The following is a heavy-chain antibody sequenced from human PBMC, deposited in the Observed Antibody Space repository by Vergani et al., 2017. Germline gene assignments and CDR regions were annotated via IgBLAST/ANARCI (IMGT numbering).Heavy chain of an antibody. CDR3: AKDDAAAGHYYYYMNV. D-gene: IGHD6-13*01. J-gene: IGHJ6*03. Sequence: QVQLVESGGGVVQPGRSLRLSCAASGFTFSSYGMHWVRQAPGKGLEWVAVISYDGSNKHYADSVKGRFTISRDNSKNTLYLQMNSLRAEDTAVYYCAKDDAAAGHYYYYMNVWGKGTTVTVSS. CDR1: GFTFSSYG. CDR2: ISYDGSNK. V-gene: IGHV3-30*18.